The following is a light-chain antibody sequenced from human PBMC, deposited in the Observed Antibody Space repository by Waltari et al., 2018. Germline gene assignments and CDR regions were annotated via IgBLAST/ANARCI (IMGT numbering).Light chain of an antibody. CDR1: SSDVGGYNY. V-gene: IGLV2-8*01. CDR3: SSYAGSNTYVR. J-gene: IGLJ2*01. CDR2: EVS. Sequence: QSALTQPPSASGSPGQSVTISCTGTSSDVGGYNYVSWYQQHPGKVPKLVIFEVSKRPSGVPDRFAGSRSGNTASLTVSGLQAEDEADYYCSSYAGSNTYVRFGGGTKLTVL.